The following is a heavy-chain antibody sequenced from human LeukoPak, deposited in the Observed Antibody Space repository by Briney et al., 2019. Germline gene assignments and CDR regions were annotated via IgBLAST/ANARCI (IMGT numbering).Heavy chain of an antibody. CDR1: GFTFDDYG. V-gene: IGHV3-20*04. CDR3: ARENSGSYPTGDAFDI. D-gene: IGHD1-26*01. CDR2: INWNGGST. Sequence: GGSLRLSCAASGFTFDDYGMSWVRQAPGKGLEWVSGINWNGGSTGYADSVKGRFTISRDNSKNTLYLQMNSLRAEDTAVYYCARENSGSYPTGDAFDIWGQGTMVTVSS. J-gene: IGHJ3*02.